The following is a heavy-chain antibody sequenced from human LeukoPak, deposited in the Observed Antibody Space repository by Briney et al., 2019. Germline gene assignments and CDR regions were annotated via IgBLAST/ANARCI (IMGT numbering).Heavy chain of an antibody. D-gene: IGHD6-13*01. J-gene: IGHJ4*02. CDR1: GYTFTSYG. CDR3: ARDGGRSVAAAGTDLDY. Sequence: GASVKVSCKASGYTFTSYGISWVRQAPGQGLEWMGWISAYNGNTNYAQKLQGRVTMTTGTSTSTAYMELRSLRSDDTAVYYCARDGGRSVAAAGTDLDYWGQGTLVTVSS. CDR2: ISAYNGNT. V-gene: IGHV1-18*01.